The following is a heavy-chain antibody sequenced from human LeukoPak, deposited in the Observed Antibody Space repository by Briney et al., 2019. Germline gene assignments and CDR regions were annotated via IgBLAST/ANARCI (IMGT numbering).Heavy chain of an antibody. CDR2: IFYSGVT. CDR1: GGSMINYY. V-gene: IGHV4-59*01. CDR3: ARLRSQLWRYFDC. J-gene: IGHJ4*02. D-gene: IGHD5-18*01. Sequence: SETLSLTCTMSGGSMINYYWGWIRQTPGKGLESLGYIFYSGVTDYNPSLRSRLTISIDTSKSQFSLNLNSVTAADTAVYYCARLRSQLWRYFDCWGQGTLVTVSS.